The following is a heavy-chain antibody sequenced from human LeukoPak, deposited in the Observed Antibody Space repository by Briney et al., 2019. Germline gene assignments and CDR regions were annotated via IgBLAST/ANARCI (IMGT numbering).Heavy chain of an antibody. CDR1: GYSFTYYW. CDR3: ARLKYGTSSGYYDY. Sequence: GESLRISCKGSGYSFTYYWITWVRQMPGKGLEWIGGIDPSDSYVNNSPSFQGHVTISVDKSITTAHLQWSSLKASDTAIYYCARLKYGTSSGYYDYWGQGTLVTVSS. D-gene: IGHD2-2*01. CDR2: IDPSDSYV. V-gene: IGHV5-10-1*01. J-gene: IGHJ4*02.